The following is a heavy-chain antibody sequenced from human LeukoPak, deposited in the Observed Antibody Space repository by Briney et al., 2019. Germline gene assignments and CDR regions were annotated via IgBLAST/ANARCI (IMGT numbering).Heavy chain of an antibody. CDR1: GGTFISYA. CDR3: ATGRVLRFLEWYY. Sequence: SVKVSCKASGGTFISYAISWVRQAPGQGLEWMGGIIPIFGTANYAQKFQGRVTITADESTSTAYMELSSLRSEDTAVYYCATGRVLRFLEWYYRGQGTLVTVSS. V-gene: IGHV1-69*13. J-gene: IGHJ4*02. D-gene: IGHD3-3*01. CDR2: IIPIFGTA.